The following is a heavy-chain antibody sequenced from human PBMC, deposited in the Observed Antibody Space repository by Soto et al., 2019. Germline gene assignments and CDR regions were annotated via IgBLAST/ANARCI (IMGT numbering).Heavy chain of an antibody. D-gene: IGHD3-16*01. J-gene: IGHJ4*02. CDR1: CFAFDNAW. V-gene: IGHV3-15*07. CDR3: VRGGRPFDY. Sequence: GGSLRLSCAASCFAFDNAWINWVRQAPGKGLEWVGRIKSKTDGGTTDFAAPVRGRFAISRDNAKNSLYLQMNSLRVEDTAVYYCVRGGRPFDYWGQGTLVTVSS. CDR2: IKSKTDGGTT.